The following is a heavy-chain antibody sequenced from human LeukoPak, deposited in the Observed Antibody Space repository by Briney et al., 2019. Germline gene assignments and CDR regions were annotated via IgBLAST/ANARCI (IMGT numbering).Heavy chain of an antibody. CDR1: GYTFTGYY. CDR2: INPNSGGT. V-gene: IGHV1-2*02. CDR3: ARDSITMVRGVIGY. Sequence: RASVKVSCKASGYTFTGYYMHWVRQAPGQGLEWMGWINPNSGGTNYAQKFQGRVTMTRDTSISTAYMELSRLRSDDTAVYYCARDSITMVRGVIGYWGQGTLVTVSS. D-gene: IGHD3-10*01. J-gene: IGHJ4*02.